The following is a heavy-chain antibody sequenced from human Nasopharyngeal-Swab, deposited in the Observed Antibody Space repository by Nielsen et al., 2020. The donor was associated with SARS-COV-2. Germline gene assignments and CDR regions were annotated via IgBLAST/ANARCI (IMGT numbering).Heavy chain of an antibody. J-gene: IGHJ4*02. CDR1: GDSVPSNSAA. Sequence: SETLSLTCAISGDSVPSNSAAWTWTRQSPSRGLEWLGWTYFRPKWLNDYAVSVKSRITINQDTSRNQFSLQLNSVTPEDTAIFYCARGSGTYSDYFDYWGQGTLVSVSS. D-gene: IGHD1-26*01. V-gene: IGHV6-1*01. CDR2: TYFRPKWLN. CDR3: ARGSGTYSDYFDY.